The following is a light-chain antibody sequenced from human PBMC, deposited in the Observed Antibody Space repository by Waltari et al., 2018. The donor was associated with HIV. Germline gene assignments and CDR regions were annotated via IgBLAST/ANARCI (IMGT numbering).Light chain of an antibody. CDR2: WAS. J-gene: IGKJ3*01. Sequence: DIVLTQSPESLTVSLGEGASISCKSSQTLFYSPDNKNHLAWYQQKAGQSPNLRFSWASVRQPGVPDRFSGSGSGTNFTLTIASLQAEDVATYYCQQSYSTPLTFGPGTTVHI. CDR3: QQSYSTPLT. CDR1: QTLFYSPDNKNH. V-gene: IGKV4-1*01.